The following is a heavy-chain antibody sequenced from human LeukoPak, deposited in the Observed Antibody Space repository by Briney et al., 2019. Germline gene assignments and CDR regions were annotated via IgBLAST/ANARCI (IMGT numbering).Heavy chain of an antibody. V-gene: IGHV3-7*03. D-gene: IGHD2-21*02. Sequence: GGSLRLSCAASGFTFSSYWMSWVRQAPGRGLDWVANIKQDGSEKYYGDSVKGRFTISRDNAKNTLYLQMNSLRAEDTAVYYCAKLVVVTATYRYFDLWGRGTLVSVSS. CDR1: GFTFSSYW. CDR3: AKLVVVTATYRYFDL. J-gene: IGHJ2*01. CDR2: IKQDGSEK.